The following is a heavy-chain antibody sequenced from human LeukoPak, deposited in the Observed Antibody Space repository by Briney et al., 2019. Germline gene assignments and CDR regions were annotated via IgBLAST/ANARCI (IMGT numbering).Heavy chain of an antibody. CDR3: ARGWPHGSGSTDGDY. CDR1: GGSISSYY. CDR2: IYYSGST. Sequence: SETLSLTXSVSGGSISSYYWSWIRQPPGKGLEWIGYIYYSGSTNYNPSLKSRVTISVDTSKNQFSLKLSSVTAADTAVYYCARGWPHGSGSTDGDYWGQGTLVTVSS. V-gene: IGHV4-59*01. J-gene: IGHJ4*02. D-gene: IGHD3-10*01.